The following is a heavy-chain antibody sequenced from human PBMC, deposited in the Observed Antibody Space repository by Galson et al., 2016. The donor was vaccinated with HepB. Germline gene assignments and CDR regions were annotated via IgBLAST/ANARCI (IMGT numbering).Heavy chain of an antibody. CDR3: ANHRG. D-gene: IGHD1-14*01. J-gene: IGHJ4*02. V-gene: IGHV3-7*03. CDR1: GFTFSNYV. CDR2: INQAGGEK. Sequence: SLRLSCAASGFTFSNYVMSWVRQAPGKGLEWVANINQAGGEKYYVDSVKGRFTISRDNAKNSLYLQMNSLRAEDTAVFYCANHRGWGQGTLVTVSS.